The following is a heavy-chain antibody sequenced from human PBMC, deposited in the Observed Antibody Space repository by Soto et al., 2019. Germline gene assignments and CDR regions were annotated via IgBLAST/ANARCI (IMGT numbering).Heavy chain of an antibody. CDR1: GGSISSGGYY. V-gene: IGHV4-31*03. J-gene: IGHJ3*02. D-gene: IGHD3-16*01. CDR3: ARTTRYALYAFDI. CDR2: IYYSGST. Sequence: PSETLSLTCTVSGGSISSGGYYWSWIRQHPGKGLEWIGYIYYSGSTYYNPSLKSRVTISVDTSKNQFSLKLSSVTAADTAVYYCARTTRYALYAFDIWGQGTMVTVSS.